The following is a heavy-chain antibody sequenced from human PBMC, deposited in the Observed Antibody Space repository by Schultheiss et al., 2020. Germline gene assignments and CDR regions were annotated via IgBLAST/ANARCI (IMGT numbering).Heavy chain of an antibody. CDR1: GFTFSSYG. CDR2: IWYDGGNR. Sequence: GGSLRLSCAASGFTFSSYGMHWVRQAPGKGLEWVAVIWYDGGNRHYADSVKGRFTISRDNSKNTLYLQMNSLRAEDTAVYYCARVVAATRYETPYGMDVWGQGTTVTVSS. D-gene: IGHD2-15*01. J-gene: IGHJ6*02. CDR3: ARVVAATRYETPYGMDV. V-gene: IGHV3-33*01.